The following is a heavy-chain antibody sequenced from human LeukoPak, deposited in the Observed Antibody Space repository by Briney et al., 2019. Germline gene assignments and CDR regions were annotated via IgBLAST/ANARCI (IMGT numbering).Heavy chain of an antibody. CDR1: GDPISSHSDY. CDR3: AREYSAFDY. J-gene: IGHJ4*02. Sequence: SETLSLTCTVSGDPISSHSDYKWTWIRQSPQKGLEWIGYIYYTGSTNYNPSLRSRLTISVDTSMNQLSLRLTAVTAADTAVYYCAREYSAFDYWGQGALVTVSS. D-gene: IGHD4-11*01. V-gene: IGHV4-61*08. CDR2: IYYTGST.